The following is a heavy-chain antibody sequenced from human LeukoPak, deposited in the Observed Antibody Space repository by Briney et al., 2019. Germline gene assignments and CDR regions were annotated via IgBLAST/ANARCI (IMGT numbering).Heavy chain of an antibody. CDR3: ARRNKYDFWTGYYRGYFDY. D-gene: IGHD3-3*01. V-gene: IGHV4-39*01. J-gene: IGHJ4*02. Sequence: SETLSLTCTVSGGSISSSSYYWGWIRQPPGKGLEWIGSIYYNERTYHNPSLKSRVTISADTSKNQISLRLNSVTAAGTAVYYCARRNKYDFWTGYYRGYFDYWGQGALVTVSS. CDR2: IYYNERT. CDR1: GGSISSSSYY.